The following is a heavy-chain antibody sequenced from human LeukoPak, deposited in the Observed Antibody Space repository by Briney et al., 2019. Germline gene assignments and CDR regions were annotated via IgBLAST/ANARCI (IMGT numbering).Heavy chain of an antibody. V-gene: IGHV3-30*18. CDR1: GFTFSSYG. J-gene: IGHJ4*02. D-gene: IGHD3-22*01. Sequence: GGSLRLSCAASGFTFSSYGMHWVRQAPGKGLEWVAVISYDGSNKYYADSVKGRFTISRDNSKNTLYLQMNSLRAEDTAVYYCAKDSVGDSSGYFVYWGQGTLVTVSS. CDR2: ISYDGSNK. CDR3: AKDSVGDSSGYFVY.